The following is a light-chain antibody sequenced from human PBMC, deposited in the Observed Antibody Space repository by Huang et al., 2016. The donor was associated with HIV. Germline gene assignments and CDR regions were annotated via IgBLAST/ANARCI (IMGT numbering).Light chain of an antibody. CDR1: QSVSSS. CDR2: GAS. J-gene: IGKJ2*01. Sequence: EIVMTQSPAALSVSPGERATLSCRASQSVSSSLAWYQQKPGQAPRLLICGASTRATGVPAKFSGSWSGTEFTLTISSLQSEDYAVYYCQQYINWPPFTFGQGTKLDIK. V-gene: IGKV3-15*01. CDR3: QQYINWPPFT.